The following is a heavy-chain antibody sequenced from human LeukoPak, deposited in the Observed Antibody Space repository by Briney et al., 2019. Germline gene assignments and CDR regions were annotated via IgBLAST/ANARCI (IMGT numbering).Heavy chain of an antibody. CDR3: ARDAPRGGFDDY. CDR2: INPNSGGT. Sequence: ASVKVSCKASGYTFTSYGISWVRQAPGQGLEWMGWINPNSGGTNYAQKFQGRVTMTRDTSISTAYMELSRLRSDDTAVYYCARDAPRGGFDDYWGQGTLVTVSS. D-gene: IGHD3-9*01. J-gene: IGHJ4*02. V-gene: IGHV1-2*02. CDR1: GYTFTSYG.